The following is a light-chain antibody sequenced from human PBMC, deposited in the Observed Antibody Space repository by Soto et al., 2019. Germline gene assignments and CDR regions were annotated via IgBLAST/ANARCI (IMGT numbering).Light chain of an antibody. CDR2: NNN. V-gene: IGLV1-40*01. Sequence: QSVLTQPPSVSGAPGQRVTISCTGSSSNIGAGYDVHWYQRLPGTAPKVLIYNNNNRPSGVPDRFSGSKSGTSASLAITGLQAEAEADYYCQSSDSSLSGSYVFGTGTKVTVL. CDR3: QSSDSSLSGSYV. CDR1: SSNIGAGYD. J-gene: IGLJ1*01.